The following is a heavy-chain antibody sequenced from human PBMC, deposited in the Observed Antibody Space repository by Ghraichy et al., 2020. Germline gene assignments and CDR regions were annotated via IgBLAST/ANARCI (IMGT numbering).Heavy chain of an antibody. V-gene: IGHV4-59*01. CDR3: ASLWGAQPLNYHGMDV. J-gene: IGHJ6*02. D-gene: IGHD1-26*01. CDR2: IDYSGST. Sequence: SETLSLTCTVSGGSISSYYWSWIRQPPGKGLEWIGYIDYSGSTNYNPSLKSRVTISVDASKNQFSLKLTSVTAAVTAVFYCASLWGAQPLNYHGMDVWGQGTTVTVSS. CDR1: GGSISSYY.